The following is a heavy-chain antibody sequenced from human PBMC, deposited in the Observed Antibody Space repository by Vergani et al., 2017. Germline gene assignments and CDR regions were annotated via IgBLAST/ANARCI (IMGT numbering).Heavy chain of an antibody. Sequence: EVQLVQSGAEVKKPGESLKISCKGSGYSFTNYWIGWVRQMPGKGLELLGIIYPGDSDTRYSPSFRGQVTISADKSIATAYLQWSSLKASDTAMYYCARQLDTSTWGLGYWGQGTLVTVSS. J-gene: IGHJ4*02. CDR2: IYPGDSDT. CDR1: GYSFTNYW. D-gene: IGHD6-13*01. CDR3: ARQLDTSTWGLGY. V-gene: IGHV5-51*01.